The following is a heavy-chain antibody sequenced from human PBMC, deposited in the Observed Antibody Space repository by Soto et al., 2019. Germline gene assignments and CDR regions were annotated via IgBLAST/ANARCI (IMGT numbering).Heavy chain of an antibody. J-gene: IGHJ4*02. Sequence: PGGSLRLSCAASGFTFSSYAMHWVRQAPGKGLEWVAVISYDGSNKYYADSVKGRFTISRDNSKNTLYLQMNSLRAEDTAVYYCARVPVEDFWSGYQDYWGQGTLVTVSS. D-gene: IGHD3-3*01. CDR3: ARVPVEDFWSGYQDY. CDR1: GFTFSSYA. CDR2: ISYDGSNK. V-gene: IGHV3-30-3*01.